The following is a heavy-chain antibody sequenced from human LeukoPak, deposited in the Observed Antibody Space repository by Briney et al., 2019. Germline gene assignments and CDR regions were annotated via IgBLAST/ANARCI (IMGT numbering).Heavy chain of an antibody. CDR2: IWYDGSNK. Sequence: PGGSLRLSCAASGXTFSSYGMHWVRQAPGKGLEWVAVIWYDGSNKYYADSVKGRFTISRDNSKNTLYLQMNSLRAEDTAVYYCARDAFWNGFDYWGQGTLVTVSS. V-gene: IGHV3-33*01. CDR1: GXTFSSYG. J-gene: IGHJ4*02. D-gene: IGHD1-1*01. CDR3: ARDAFWNGFDY.